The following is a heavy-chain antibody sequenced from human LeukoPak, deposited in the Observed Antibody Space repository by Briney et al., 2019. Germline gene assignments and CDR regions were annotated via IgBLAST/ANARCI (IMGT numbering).Heavy chain of an antibody. J-gene: IGHJ3*02. CDR3: ARSDGYGLVGI. CDR2: IYSSGST. D-gene: IGHD3-10*01. V-gene: IGHV4-39*07. CDR1: GVSISSGSNY. Sequence: SETLSLTCSVSGVSISSGSNYWGWIRQPPGKTLEWIGSIYSSGSTHYNPSLKSRVIILIDTAKNHSSLNLSSVTAAGTAVYYCARSDGYGLVGIWGQGTMVTVSS.